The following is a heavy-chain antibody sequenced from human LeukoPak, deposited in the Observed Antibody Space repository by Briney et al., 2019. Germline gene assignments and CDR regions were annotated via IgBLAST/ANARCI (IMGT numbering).Heavy chain of an antibody. D-gene: IGHD6-13*01. Sequence: ASVKVSCKASGYTFTGYYMHWVRQAPGQGLEWMGWINPNSGGTNYAQKFQGRVTMTRDTSISTAYMELSRLRSDDTAVYYCARDRSSSWYSSSWGNWFDPWGQGTLVTVSS. J-gene: IGHJ5*02. CDR1: GYTFTGYY. V-gene: IGHV1-2*02. CDR2: INPNSGGT. CDR3: ARDRSSSWYSSSWGNWFDP.